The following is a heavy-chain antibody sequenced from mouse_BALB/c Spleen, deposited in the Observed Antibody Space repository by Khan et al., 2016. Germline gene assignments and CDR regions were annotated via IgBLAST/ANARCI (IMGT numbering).Heavy chain of an antibody. J-gene: IGHJ3*01. CDR1: GFSLTGYG. V-gene: IGHV2-6-7*01. CDR3: SSDYDGFAY. CDR2: IWADGRT. D-gene: IGHD2-12*01. Sequence: QVQLKESGPGLVAPSQSLSITCAVSGFSLTGYGVNWVRQPPGKGLEWLGMIWADGRTDYNSALKSRVSISKDNSKSQVFLKMNSLQTDDTANYYCSSDYDGFAYWGQGTLVIVSA.